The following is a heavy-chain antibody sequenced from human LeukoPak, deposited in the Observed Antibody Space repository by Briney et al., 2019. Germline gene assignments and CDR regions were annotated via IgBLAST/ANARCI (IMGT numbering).Heavy chain of an antibody. D-gene: IGHD2-8*01. CDR3: ARLGGSCTNGVCYYYYYYGMDV. CDR2: IYHSGST. CDR1: GGSISSGGYS. Sequence: PSQTLSLTCAVSGGSISSGGYSWSWIRQPPGKGLEWIGYIYHSGSTYYNPSLKSRVTISVDRSKNQFSLKLSSVTAADTAVYYCARLGGSCTNGVCYYYYYYGMDVWGQGTTVTVSS. J-gene: IGHJ6*02. V-gene: IGHV4-30-2*01.